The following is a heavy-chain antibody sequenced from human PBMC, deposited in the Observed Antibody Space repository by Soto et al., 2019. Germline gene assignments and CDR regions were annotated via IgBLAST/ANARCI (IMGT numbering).Heavy chain of an antibody. CDR2: INHSGST. CDR3: ARGTRLWFGELLLPDANDAFDI. CDR1: VVSFIGYY. J-gene: IGHJ3*02. Sequence: PSSTXSLTGAVYVVSFIGYYCILIRHPPGKGLELIGEINHSGSTNYNPSLKSRVTISVDTSKNQFSLKLSSVTAADTAVYYCARGTRLWFGELLLPDANDAFDICGQGTMV. V-gene: IGHV4-34*01. D-gene: IGHD3-10*01.